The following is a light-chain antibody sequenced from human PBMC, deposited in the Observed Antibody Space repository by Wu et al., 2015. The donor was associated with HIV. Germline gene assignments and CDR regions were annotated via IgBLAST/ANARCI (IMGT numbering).Light chain of an antibody. V-gene: IGKV1-9*01. CDR2: AAS. Sequence: DIHLTQSPSFLSASVGDRVTITCRASQGISTYLAWYQQKPGQAPKLLIYAASTLQSGVPSRFGGSGSGIEFTLTISSLQPEDFATYYCQQLNSYPLTFGGGTQVE. CDR3: QQLNSYPLT. J-gene: IGKJ4*01. CDR1: QGISTY.